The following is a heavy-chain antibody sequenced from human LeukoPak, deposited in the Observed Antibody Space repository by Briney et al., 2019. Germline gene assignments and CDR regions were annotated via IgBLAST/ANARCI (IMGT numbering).Heavy chain of an antibody. CDR3: ARAQQLVRLRKPNWFDP. J-gene: IGHJ5*02. D-gene: IGHD6-13*01. Sequence: ASVKVSFKASGYTFTSYDINWVRQAPGQGLEWMGWMNPSSGNTGYAQKFQGRVTMTRNTSISTAYMELSSLRSEDTAVYYCARAQQLVRLRKPNWFDPWGQGTLVTVSS. CDR1: GYTFTSYD. CDR2: MNPSSGNT. V-gene: IGHV1-8*01.